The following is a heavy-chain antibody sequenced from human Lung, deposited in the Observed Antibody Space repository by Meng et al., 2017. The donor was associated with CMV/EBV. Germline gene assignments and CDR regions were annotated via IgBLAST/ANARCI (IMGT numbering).Heavy chain of an antibody. Sequence: SVXVSXXASGYTFTGYYMHWVRQAPGQGLEWMGWINPNSGGTNYAQKFQGRVTMTRDTSISTAYMELSRLRSDDTAVYYCARGSIVVVPAAINEMDVWGQGXTVT. J-gene: IGHJ6*02. CDR2: INPNSGGT. CDR3: ARGSIVVVPAAINEMDV. V-gene: IGHV1-2*02. D-gene: IGHD2-2*02. CDR1: GYTFTGYY.